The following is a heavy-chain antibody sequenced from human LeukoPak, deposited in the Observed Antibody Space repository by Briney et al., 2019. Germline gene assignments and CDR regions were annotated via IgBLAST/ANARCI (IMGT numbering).Heavy chain of an antibody. CDR2: MNPNSGNT. D-gene: IGHD5-24*01. V-gene: IGHV1-8*01. CDR3: ARRNKDDDNFRLVDY. J-gene: IGHJ4*02. Sequence: GASVKVSCKASGYTFTSYDINRVRQATGQGLEWMGWMNPNSGNTSYAQKFQGRVTMTRNTSISTAYMELSSLTSEDTAIYYCARRNKDDDNFRLVDYWGQGTLVTVSS. CDR1: GYTFTSYD.